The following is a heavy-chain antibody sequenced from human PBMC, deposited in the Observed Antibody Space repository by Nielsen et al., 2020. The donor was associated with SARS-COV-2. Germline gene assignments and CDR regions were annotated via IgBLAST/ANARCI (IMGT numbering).Heavy chain of an antibody. CDR2: ISWNSGSI. CDR3: ASSLLWFGDPPRY. V-gene: IGHV3-9*01. D-gene: IGHD3-10*01. Sequence: GGSLRLSCAPSGFTFDAYAMHWVRQAPGKGLEWVSGISWNSGSIGYADSVKGRFTISRDNAKNSLYLQMNSLKAEDTAVYYCASSLLWFGDPPRYWGQGTLVTVSS. J-gene: IGHJ4*02. CDR1: GFTFDAYA.